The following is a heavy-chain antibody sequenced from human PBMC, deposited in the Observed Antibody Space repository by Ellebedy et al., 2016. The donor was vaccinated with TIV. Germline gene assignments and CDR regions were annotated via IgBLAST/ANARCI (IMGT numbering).Heavy chain of an antibody. CDR1: GFSFDIYS. V-gene: IGHV3-30-3*01. CDR3: ARGELGPTKGAFDY. CDR2: ITYDGSNQ. J-gene: IGHJ4*02. D-gene: IGHD1-26*01. Sequence: GESLKISCEASGFSFDIYSMHWVRQAPGKGLEWVAVITYDGSNQHYADSVKGRFTISRDSSKNTLHLELTSLRVEDTAMYYFARGELGPTKGAFDYWGQGTLVTVTS.